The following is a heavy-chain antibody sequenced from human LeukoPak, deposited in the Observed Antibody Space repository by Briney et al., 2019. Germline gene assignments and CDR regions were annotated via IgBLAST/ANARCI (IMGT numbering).Heavy chain of an antibody. CDR3: ARDQRHPWFGDLSAFEY. J-gene: IGHJ4*02. CDR2: MSYSGST. V-gene: IGHV4-39*07. Sequence: SETLSLTCTVSGGSVSDNSYYWGWIRQPPGKGPEWIGSMSYSGSTHYNPSLKSRVTISLDTSRNQFSLRLTSVTAADTAVYYCARDQRHPWFGDLSAFEYWGQGILVIVSS. D-gene: IGHD3-10*01. CDR1: GGSVSDNSYY.